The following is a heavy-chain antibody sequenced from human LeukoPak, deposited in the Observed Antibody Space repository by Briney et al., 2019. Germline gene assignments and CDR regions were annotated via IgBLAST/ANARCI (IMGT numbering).Heavy chain of an antibody. CDR2: ISSNGGST. CDR1: GFTFSSYA. J-gene: IGHJ3*02. D-gene: IGHD3-16*02. Sequence: QTGGSLRLSGAAAGFTFSSYAMHWVRQAPGKGLEYVSAISSNGGSTYYANSVKGRFTISRDNSKNTLYLQMGSLRAEDMAVYYCAREREDYDYVWGSYRYAFDIWGQGTMVTVSS. V-gene: IGHV3-64*01. CDR3: AREREDYDYVWGSYRYAFDI.